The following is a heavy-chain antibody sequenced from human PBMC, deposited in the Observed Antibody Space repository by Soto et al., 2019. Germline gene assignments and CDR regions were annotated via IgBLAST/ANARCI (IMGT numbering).Heavy chain of an antibody. D-gene: IGHD2-2*01. V-gene: IGHV1-69*13. CDR3: ARDRHCSSTICISGMDV. CDR2: IIPIFGTA. CDR1: GGPFSSYA. J-gene: IGHJ6*02. Sequence: ASVKVSCKASGGPFSSYAISWVRQAPGQGLEWMGGIIPIFGTANYAQKFQGRVTITADESTSTTYMELSSLRSGDTAVYYCARDRHCSSTICISGMDVWGQGTTVTVSS.